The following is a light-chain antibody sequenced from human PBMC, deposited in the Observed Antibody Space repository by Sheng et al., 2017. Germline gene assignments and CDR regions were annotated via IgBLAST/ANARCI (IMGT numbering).Light chain of an antibody. V-gene: IGLV2-14*03. Sequence: QSALTQPASVSGSPGQSITISCTGTSSDVGGYNSVSWYQQHPGKAPKLVISDVSNRPSGVSNRFSGSKSGNTASLTISGLQAEDEADYYCSSYTSSSTLEGVFGGGTKLTVL. CDR1: SSDVGGYNS. J-gene: IGLJ3*02. CDR3: SSYTSSSTLEGV. CDR2: DVS.